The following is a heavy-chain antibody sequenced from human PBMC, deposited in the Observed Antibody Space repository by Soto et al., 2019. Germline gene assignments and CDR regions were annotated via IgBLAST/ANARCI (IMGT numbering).Heavy chain of an antibody. V-gene: IGHV3-23*01. D-gene: IGHD2-15*01. CDR3: AKDEYCSGGSGYSGGSFDY. CDR2: ISGSGGST. J-gene: IGHJ4*02. CDR1: GFTFSSSA. Sequence: EVQLLESGGGLVQPGGSLRLSCAASGFTFSSSAMSWVRQAPGKGLEWVSAISGSGGSTYYADSVKGRFTISRDNSKNTLYRQMNSLRAEDTAVYYCAKDEYCSGGSGYSGGSFDYWGQGSLVTVSS.